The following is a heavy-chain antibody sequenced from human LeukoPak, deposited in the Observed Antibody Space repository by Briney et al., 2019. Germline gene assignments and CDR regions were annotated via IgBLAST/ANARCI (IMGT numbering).Heavy chain of an antibody. V-gene: IGHV1-69*05. J-gene: IGHJ4*02. CDR2: IIPIFGTA. CDR3: AVTKSGYSYGSPSYYFDY. CDR1: GGTFSSYA. Sequence: SSVKVSCKASGGTFSSYAISWVRQAPGQGLEWMGGIIPIFGTANYAQKFEGRVTITTDESTSTAYMELSSLRSEDTAVYYCAVTKSGYSYGSPSYYFDYWGQGTLVTVSS. D-gene: IGHD5-18*01.